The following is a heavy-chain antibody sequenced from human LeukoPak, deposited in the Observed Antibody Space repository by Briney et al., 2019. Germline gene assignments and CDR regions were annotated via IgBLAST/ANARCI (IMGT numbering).Heavy chain of an antibody. CDR3: ARDPRGYCSSTSCPPGFDP. CDR1: GFTFSNAW. J-gene: IGHJ5*02. Sequence: PGGSLRLSCATSGFTFSNAWMIWVRQAPGKGLEWVSSISSSSSYIYYADSVKGRFTISRDNAKNSLYLQMNSLRAEDTAVYYCARDPRGYCSSTSCPPGFDPWGQGTLVTVSS. D-gene: IGHD2-2*01. CDR2: ISSSSSYI. V-gene: IGHV3-21*01.